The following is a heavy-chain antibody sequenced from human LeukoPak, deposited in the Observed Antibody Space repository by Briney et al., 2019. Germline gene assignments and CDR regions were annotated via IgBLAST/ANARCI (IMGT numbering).Heavy chain of an antibody. V-gene: IGHV4-4*07. D-gene: IGHD4-17*01. CDR2: IYTSGST. J-gene: IGHJ3*02. CDR3: ARLPTDYGDAFDI. Sequence: SETLSLTCTVSGGSLSSYYWSWVRQPAGKGLEWIGRIYTSGSTNYNPSLKSRVTMSVDTSKNQFSLKLRSVTAADTAVYYCARLPTDYGDAFDIWGQGTMVTVSS. CDR1: GGSLSSYY.